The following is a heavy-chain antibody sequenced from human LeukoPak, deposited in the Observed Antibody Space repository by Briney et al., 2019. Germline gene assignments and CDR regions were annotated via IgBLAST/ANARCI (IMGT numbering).Heavy chain of an antibody. V-gene: IGHV1-2*02. CDR3: ARRAVAGYWFDP. D-gene: IGHD6-19*01. CDR1: GYTFTGYY. CDR2: INPNSGGT. Sequence: ASVKVSCKASGYTFTGYYMHWVRQAPGQGLEWMGWINPNSGGTNYAQKFQGRVTMTRDTSIGTAYMELSRLRSDDTAVYYCARRAVAGYWFDPWGQGTLVTVSS. J-gene: IGHJ5*02.